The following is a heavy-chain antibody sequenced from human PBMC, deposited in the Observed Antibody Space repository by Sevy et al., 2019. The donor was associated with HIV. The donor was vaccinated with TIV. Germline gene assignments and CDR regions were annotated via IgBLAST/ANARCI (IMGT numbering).Heavy chain of an antibody. CDR2: ISNSGSTT. CDR1: GFLFSSYD. CDR3: ARDLPPSATTVAHFDC. Sequence: GGSLRLSCVASGFLFSSYDMNWVRQAPGKGLEWVSYISNSGSTTQYSDSVRGRFTISRDDAKRSLYLQMNSLRAEDTAVYYCARDLPPSATTVAHFDCWGQGTLVTVSS. D-gene: IGHD4-17*01. J-gene: IGHJ4*02. V-gene: IGHV3-48*03.